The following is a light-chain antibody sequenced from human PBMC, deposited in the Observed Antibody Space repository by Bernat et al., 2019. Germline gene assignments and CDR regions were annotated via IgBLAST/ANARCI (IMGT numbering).Light chain of an antibody. Sequence: DVVMSQSLLSLPVTLAQPASISCRSSQSLVYSDGNTFLSWFQQRPGQSPRRLIYQVSNRDSGVPDRFSGSGSGTDFTLKISRVEAEDVGVYYCMKGTYWPATFGQGTKVEIK. V-gene: IGKV2-30*01. J-gene: IGKJ1*01. CDR1: QSLVYSDGNTF. CDR2: QVS. CDR3: MKGTYWPAT.